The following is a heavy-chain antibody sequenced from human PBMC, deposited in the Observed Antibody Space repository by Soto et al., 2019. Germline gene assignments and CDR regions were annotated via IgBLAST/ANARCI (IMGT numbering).Heavy chain of an antibody. Sequence: ASVKVSCKASGDTFTSNGISWVRQAPGQGLEWLAWISIYNGNTQYAQKVQGRVTMTTDTPTNTAYMELRSLRSDDTAVYYCARAPGSSSRPLVFDYWCQGTLVTVSS. CDR3: ARAPGSSSRPLVFDY. D-gene: IGHD6-6*01. CDR2: ISIYNGNT. CDR1: GDTFTSNG. J-gene: IGHJ4*02. V-gene: IGHV1-18*04.